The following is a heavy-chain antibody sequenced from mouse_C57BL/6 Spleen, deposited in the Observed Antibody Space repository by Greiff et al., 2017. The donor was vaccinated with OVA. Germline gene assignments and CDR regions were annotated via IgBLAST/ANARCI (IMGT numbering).Heavy chain of an antibody. Sequence: VQLQQPGAELVKPGASVKMSCKASGYTFSSYWITWVKQRPGKGLEWIGGIYPGSGSTNYNGKFKSKATLPVDTSSSTAYMQLSSLTSGDSAVYYCAREVYYYGSSQGFDYWGQGTTLTVSS. CDR1: GYTFSSYW. J-gene: IGHJ2*01. D-gene: IGHD1-1*01. CDR2: IYPGSGST. CDR3: AREVYYYGSSQGFDY. V-gene: IGHV1-55*01.